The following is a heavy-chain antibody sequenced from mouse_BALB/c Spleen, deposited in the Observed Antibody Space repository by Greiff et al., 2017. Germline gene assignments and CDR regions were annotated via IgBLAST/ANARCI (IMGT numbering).Heavy chain of an antibody. CDR1: GFTFSDYY. V-gene: IGHV5-4*02. Sequence: EVKLVESGGGLVKPGGSLKLSCAASGFTFSDYYMYWVRQTPEKRLEWVATISDGGSYTYYPDSVKGRFTISRDNAKNNLYLQMSSLKSEDTAMYYCARAANYGAMDYWGQGTSVTVSS. D-gene: IGHD1-1*01. CDR2: ISDGGSYT. CDR3: ARAANYGAMDY. J-gene: IGHJ4*01.